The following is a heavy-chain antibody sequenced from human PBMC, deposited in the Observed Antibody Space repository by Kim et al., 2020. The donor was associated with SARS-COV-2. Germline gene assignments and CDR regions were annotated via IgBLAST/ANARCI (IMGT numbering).Heavy chain of an antibody. V-gene: IGHV4-59*08. Sequence: THNPTLQSRVTISVDTSKNQFSLKLSSVTAADTAVYYCARHKYDSSIDYWGQGTLVTVSS. J-gene: IGHJ4*02. CDR3: ARHKYDSSIDY. D-gene: IGHD3-22*01.